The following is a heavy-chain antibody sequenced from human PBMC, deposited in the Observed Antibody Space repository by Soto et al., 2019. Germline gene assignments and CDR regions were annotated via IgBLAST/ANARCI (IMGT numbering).Heavy chain of an antibody. D-gene: IGHD2-15*01. CDR3: TLIPRNGRGALFAS. CDR1: GFTFRDYA. Sequence: QVVESGGGLVKPGQSLRLSCAGSGFTFRDYAVAWFRQTPGQGLDCIGFIRSERYGGTADYAASVRARFLISRDDYTGVAYLQMDSLRSGATGVYHSTLIPRNGRGALFASCGQGTLVTVAS. J-gene: IGHJ5*01. CDR2: IRSERYGGTA. V-gene: IGHV3-49*05.